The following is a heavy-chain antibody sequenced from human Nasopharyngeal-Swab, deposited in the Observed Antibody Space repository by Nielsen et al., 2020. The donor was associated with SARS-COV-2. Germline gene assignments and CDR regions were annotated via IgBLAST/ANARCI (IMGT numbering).Heavy chain of an antibody. CDR2: ISSSSSTI. J-gene: IGHJ6*02. CDR1: GFTFRSYS. D-gene: IGHD5-18*01. Sequence: GGSLRLCCAASGFTFRSYSMNWVRQAPGKGPERVSYISSSSSTIYYADSVKGRFTISRDNAKNSLYLQMNSLRDEDTAVYYCARGETAMAKYYYYGMDVWGQGTTVTVSS. V-gene: IGHV3-48*02. CDR3: ARGETAMAKYYYYGMDV.